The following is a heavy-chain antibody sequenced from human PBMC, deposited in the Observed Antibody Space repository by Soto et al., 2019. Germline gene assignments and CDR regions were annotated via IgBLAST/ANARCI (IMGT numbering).Heavy chain of an antibody. Sequence: GGSLRLSCAASGFTFSSYAMSWVRQAPGKGLEWVSTISGSGGSTYYADSVKGRFTISRDNSKNTLYLQMNSLRAEDTAVYYCAKDPSYCSGGSCNWFDSSGQGTRVTVSS. CDR3: AKDPSYCSGGSCNWFDS. V-gene: IGHV3-23*01. J-gene: IGHJ5*01. CDR1: GFTFSSYA. D-gene: IGHD2-15*01. CDR2: ISGSGGST.